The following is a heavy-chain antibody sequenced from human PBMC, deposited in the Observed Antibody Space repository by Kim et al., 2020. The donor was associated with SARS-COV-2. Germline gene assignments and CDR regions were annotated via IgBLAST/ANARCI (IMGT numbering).Heavy chain of an antibody. CDR3: ARENPGGVAHFDY. J-gene: IGHJ4*02. CDR2: ITSGSTYI. V-gene: IGHV3-21*01. CDR1: GFIFSSYS. D-gene: IGHD2-8*02. Sequence: GGSLRLSCAASGFIFSSYSMTWVRQAPGKGLEWVSSITSGSTYIYYTDSLKGRFTISRDNAKASLYLQLNSLRVEDTAVYFCARENPGGVAHFDYWGQGTLVTVSP.